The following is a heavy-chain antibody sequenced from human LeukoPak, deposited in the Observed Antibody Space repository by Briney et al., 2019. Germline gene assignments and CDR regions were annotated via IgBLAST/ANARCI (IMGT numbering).Heavy chain of an antibody. CDR1: GFTFSSYS. V-gene: IGHV3-21*01. D-gene: IGHD4-17*01. Sequence: GGSLRLSCAASGFTFSSYSMNWVRQAPGKGLEWVSSVSSSSSYIYYADSVKGRFTISRDNAKNSLYLQMNSLRAEDTAVYYCARDYYGDYALDYWGQGTLVTVSS. CDR2: VSSSSSYI. CDR3: ARDYYGDYALDY. J-gene: IGHJ4*02.